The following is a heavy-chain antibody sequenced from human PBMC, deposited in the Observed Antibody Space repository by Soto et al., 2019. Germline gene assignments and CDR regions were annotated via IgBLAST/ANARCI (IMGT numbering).Heavy chain of an antibody. CDR2: IIPNFGTA. D-gene: IGHD6-6*01. Sequence: QVQLVQSGAEVTKPGSLVKVSCKASGGTFSSYAISWVRQAPGQGLEWMGGIIPNFGTANYAQKFQGRVTITADEATSTASMELSSLRSEHTAVYYCARGQDGSSFRFDYWGQGTLVTVSS. CDR3: ARGQDGSSFRFDY. J-gene: IGHJ4*02. CDR1: GGTFSSYA. V-gene: IGHV1-69*01.